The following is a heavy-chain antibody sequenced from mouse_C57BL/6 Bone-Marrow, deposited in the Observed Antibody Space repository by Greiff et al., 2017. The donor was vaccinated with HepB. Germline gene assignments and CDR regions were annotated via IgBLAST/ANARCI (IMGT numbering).Heavy chain of an antibody. D-gene: IGHD1-1*01. V-gene: IGHV14-4*01. CDR2: IDPENGDT. Sequence: EVKLLESGAELVRPGASVKLSCTASGFNIKDDYMHWVKQRPEQGLEWIGWIDPENGDTEYASKFQGKATITADTSSNTAYLQLSSLTSEDTAVYYCTTTITTVVAPCAMDYWGQGTSVTVSS. CDR3: TTTITTVVAPCAMDY. J-gene: IGHJ4*01. CDR1: GFNIKDDY.